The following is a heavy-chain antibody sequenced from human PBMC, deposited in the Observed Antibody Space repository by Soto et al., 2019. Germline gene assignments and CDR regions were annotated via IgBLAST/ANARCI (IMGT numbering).Heavy chain of an antibody. J-gene: IGHJ4*02. CDR2: IYHSGST. Sequence: PSETLSLTCAVSGGSISSSNWWSWVRQPPGKGLEWVGEIYHSGSTNYNPSLKSRVTISVDKSKNQFSLKLSSVTAADTAVYYCARDRDGYNYAYFVYWGQGTLVTVSS. V-gene: IGHV4-4*02. CDR1: GGSISSSNW. D-gene: IGHD5-12*01. CDR3: ARDRDGYNYAYFVY.